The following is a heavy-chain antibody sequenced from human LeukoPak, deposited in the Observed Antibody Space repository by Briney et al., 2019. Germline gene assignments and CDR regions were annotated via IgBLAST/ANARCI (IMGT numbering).Heavy chain of an antibody. Sequence: SETLSLTCAVYGGSFSGYYWSWIRQPPGKGLEWIGEINHSGSTNYNPSLKSRVTISVDTSKNQFSLKLSSVTAADTAVYYCARAASPHYDFWSGYYPTGMDVWGQGTTVTVSS. CDR2: INHSGST. V-gene: IGHV4-34*01. J-gene: IGHJ6*02. CDR1: GGSFSGYY. D-gene: IGHD3-3*01. CDR3: ARAASPHYDFWSGYYPTGMDV.